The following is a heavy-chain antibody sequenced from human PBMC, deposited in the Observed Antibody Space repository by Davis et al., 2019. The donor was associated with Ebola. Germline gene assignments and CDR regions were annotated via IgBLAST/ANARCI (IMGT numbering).Heavy chain of an antibody. J-gene: IGHJ4*02. V-gene: IGHV3-33*01. D-gene: IGHD3-10*01. CDR2: IWYDGSNK. CDR3: ARDSSITMVRNFDY. CDR1: GFTFSSYG. Sequence: GGSLRLSCAASGFTFSSYGMHWVRQAPGKGLEWVAVIWYDGSNKYYADSVKGRFTISRDNSKNTLYLQMNSLRAEDTAVYYCARDSSITMVRNFDYWGQGTLVTVSS.